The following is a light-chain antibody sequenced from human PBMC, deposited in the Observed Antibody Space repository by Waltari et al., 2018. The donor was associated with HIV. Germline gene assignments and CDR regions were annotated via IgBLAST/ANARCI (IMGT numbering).Light chain of an antibody. Sequence: DIQLTQSPSYLSASVGDRVTVTCRASEGINNYLAWYQQKPGTAPKLLVYAASTLQNGVPSRFSGCGSGTEFTLTIDSLQPEDFATYYCQQLGTFGPGTTVDIK. J-gene: IGKJ3*01. CDR2: AAS. CDR1: EGINNY. CDR3: QQLGT. V-gene: IGKV1-9*01.